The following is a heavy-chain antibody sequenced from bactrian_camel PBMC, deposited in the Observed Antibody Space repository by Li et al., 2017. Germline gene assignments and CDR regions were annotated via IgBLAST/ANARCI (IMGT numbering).Heavy chain of an antibody. D-gene: IGHD8*01. J-gene: IGHJ6*01. V-gene: IGHV3S40*01. CDR3: VRDSYGGNWGFGY. CDR2: INSGGETT. Sequence: VQLVESGGGSALAGGSVRLSCAASGFYGMSWVRQAPGKGLEWVSTINSGGETTYYADSTQGRFTISRDNAKNTVYLHMNSLEPEDTAVYYCVRDSYGGNWGFGYWGQGTQVTVS. CDR1: GFYG.